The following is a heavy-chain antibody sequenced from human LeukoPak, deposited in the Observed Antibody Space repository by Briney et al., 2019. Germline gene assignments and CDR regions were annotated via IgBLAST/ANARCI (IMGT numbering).Heavy chain of an antibody. D-gene: IGHD2-8*01. J-gene: IGHJ6*02. Sequence: ASVKVSCKVSGYTLTELSMHWVRQAPGKVLEWMGGFDPEDGETIYAQKFQGRVTMTEDTSTDTAYMELSSLRSEDTAVYYCATDRTNGVDYGMDVWGQGTTVTVSS. CDR3: ATDRTNGVDYGMDV. V-gene: IGHV1-24*01. CDR2: FDPEDGET. CDR1: GYTLTELS.